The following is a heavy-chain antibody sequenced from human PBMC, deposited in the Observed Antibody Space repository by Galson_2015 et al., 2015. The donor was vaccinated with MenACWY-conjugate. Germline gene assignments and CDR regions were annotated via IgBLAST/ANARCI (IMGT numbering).Heavy chain of an antibody. V-gene: IGHV2-70*11. Sequence: PALVKPTQTLTLICTFSGFSLSTYEMCIYWVRQPPGKALEWLARIDWRDNKYYTTSLKTRLTISKDTSTNQVVLTMTNVDPVDTATYYCARMHIVLDATDAFDIWGQGTMVTVSS. CDR2: IDWRDNK. D-gene: IGHD3-22*01. CDR3: ARMHIVLDATDAFDI. CDR1: GFSLSTYEMC. J-gene: IGHJ3*02.